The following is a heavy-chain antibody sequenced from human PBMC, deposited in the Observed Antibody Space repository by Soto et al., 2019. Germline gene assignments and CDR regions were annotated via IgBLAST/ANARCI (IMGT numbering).Heavy chain of an antibody. J-gene: IGHJ5*01. CDR3: TTNYCCNASCYNWFYT. D-gene: IGHD2-2*01. V-gene: IGHV3-15*07. Sequence: GGSLRLSCAASGFTFSNASMNWVRQAPGKGLEWVGRIKSKTDGGTTDYAAPVKGRFTISRDDSKNTLYLQMNSLKTEDTAVYYCTTNYCCNASCYNWFYTRAQRTFVPVS. CDR2: IKSKTDGGTT. CDR1: GFTFSNAS.